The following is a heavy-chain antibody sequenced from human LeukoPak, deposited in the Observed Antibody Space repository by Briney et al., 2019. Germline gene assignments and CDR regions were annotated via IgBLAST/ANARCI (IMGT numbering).Heavy chain of an antibody. CDR1: GYTFTTYG. CDR2: ISASNGNT. Sequence: ASVKVSCKASGYTFTTYGFSWVRRVPGQGLERMGWISASNGNTNYAQKLQDRVTMTTDTPTRTAYMELRSLISDDTAVYYCARERVGGLATLRVRGLNSPTSRYFDYWGQGTLVTVSS. V-gene: IGHV1-18*01. D-gene: IGHD5-24*01. CDR3: ARERVGGLATLRVRGLNSPTSRYFDY. J-gene: IGHJ4*02.